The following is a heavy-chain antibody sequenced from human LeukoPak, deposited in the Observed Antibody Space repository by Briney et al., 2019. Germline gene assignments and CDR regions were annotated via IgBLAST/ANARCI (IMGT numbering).Heavy chain of an antibody. V-gene: IGHV3-21*01. CDR2: ISSSSSYI. CDR3: ARDGYVSGSSGWKDAFDI. CDR1: GLTFSSYA. J-gene: IGHJ3*02. D-gene: IGHD6-19*01. Sequence: PGGSLRLSCAASGLTFSSYAMSWVRQAPGKGLEWVSAISSSSSYIYYADSVKGRFTISRDNAKNSLYLQMNSLRAEDTAVYYCARDGYVSGSSGWKDAFDIWGQGTMVTVSS.